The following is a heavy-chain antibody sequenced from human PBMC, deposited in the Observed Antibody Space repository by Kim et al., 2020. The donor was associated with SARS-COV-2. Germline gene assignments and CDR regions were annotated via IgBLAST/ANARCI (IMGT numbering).Heavy chain of an antibody. J-gene: IGHJ4*02. Sequence: SSAQKFQGSVTMPRDTSTSTVYMELSSLRSEDTAVYYCARSSIAAATEDYWGQGTLVTVSS. V-gene: IGHV1-46*01. CDR3: ARSSIAAATEDY. D-gene: IGHD6-13*01.